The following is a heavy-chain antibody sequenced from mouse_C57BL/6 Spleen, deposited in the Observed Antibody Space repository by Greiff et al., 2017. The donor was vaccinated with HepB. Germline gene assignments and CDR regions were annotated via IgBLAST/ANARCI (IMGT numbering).Heavy chain of an antibody. CDR1: GYTFTSYW. CDR3: ARCGTTAVATEFDY. Sequence: QVQLQQPGAELVKPGASVKMSCKASGYTFTSYWITWVKQRPGQGLEWIGDIYPGSGSTNYNEKFKSKATLTVDKSSSTAYMQLSSLTSEDSAVYDGARCGTTAVATEFDYWGQGTTLTVSS. D-gene: IGHD1-1*01. J-gene: IGHJ2*01. V-gene: IGHV1-55*01. CDR2: IYPGSGST.